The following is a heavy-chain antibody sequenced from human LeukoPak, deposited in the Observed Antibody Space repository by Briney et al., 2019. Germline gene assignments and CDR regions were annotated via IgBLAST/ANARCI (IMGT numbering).Heavy chain of an antibody. CDR1: GGSISSSSYY. V-gene: IGHV4-39*07. D-gene: IGHD5-18*01. Sequence: PSETLSLTCTVSGGSISSSSYYWGWIRQPPGKGLEWIGSIYYSGSTNYNPSLKSRVTISVDTSKNQFSLKLSSVTAADTAVYYCARGGYSYDQPPADYWGQGTLVTVSS. J-gene: IGHJ4*02. CDR2: IYYSGST. CDR3: ARGGYSYDQPPADY.